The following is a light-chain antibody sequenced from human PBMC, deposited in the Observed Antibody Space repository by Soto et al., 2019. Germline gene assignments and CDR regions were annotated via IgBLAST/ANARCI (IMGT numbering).Light chain of an antibody. Sequence: QSALTQPASVSGSPGQSITISCAGTSGEVGRYNHVAWYQQHPGKVPKLMIYEVTKRPSGVSNRFSGSKSGNTASLNISGLQAEDEADYYCISYTGSSTSYVFGTGTKAPS. J-gene: IGLJ1*01. CDR1: SGEVGRYNH. CDR2: EVT. CDR3: ISYTGSSTSYV. V-gene: IGLV2-14*01.